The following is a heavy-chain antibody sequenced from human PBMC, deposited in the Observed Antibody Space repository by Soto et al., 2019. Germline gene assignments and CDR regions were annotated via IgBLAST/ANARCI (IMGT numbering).Heavy chain of an antibody. CDR3: TTDPPTYYDILTGYFGRWSADY. CDR2: IKSKTDGGTT. J-gene: IGHJ4*02. D-gene: IGHD3-9*01. CDR1: GFTFSNAW. V-gene: IGHV3-15*01. Sequence: PVGSLRLSCAASGFTFSNAWMSWVRHAPGKGLEWVGRIKSKTDGGTTDYAAPVKGRFTISRDDSKNTLYLQMNSLKTEDTAVYYCTTDPPTYYDILTGYFGRWSADYWGQGTLVTVSS.